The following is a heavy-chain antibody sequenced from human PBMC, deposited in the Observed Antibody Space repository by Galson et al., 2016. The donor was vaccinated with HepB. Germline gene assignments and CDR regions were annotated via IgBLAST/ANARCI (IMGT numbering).Heavy chain of an antibody. CDR3: ARDVQFRLDY. D-gene: IGHD5-24*01. J-gene: IGHJ4*02. V-gene: IGHV1-18*04. Sequence: SCKVSGYRFPTYGISWVRQAPGQGLEWLGWISANSGNTYYAQKFQDRVTMTRDTYASTVYMDLRSLRSDDTAVYYCARDVQFRLDYWGQGTLVTVSS. CDR2: ISANSGNT. CDR1: GYRFPTYG.